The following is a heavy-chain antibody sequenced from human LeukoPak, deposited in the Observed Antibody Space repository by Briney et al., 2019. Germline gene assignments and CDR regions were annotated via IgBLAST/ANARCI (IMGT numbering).Heavy chain of an antibody. J-gene: IGHJ5*02. CDR3: ARDSSGAGNSWLDP. CDR1: GVSISSHY. CDR2: MYNSETT. D-gene: IGHD6-19*01. Sequence: PSETLSLTCTVSGVSISSHYWSWIRQPPGKGLEWIGYMYNSETTKYNPSLKSRVTISVDTSKKQFSLTLRSVTAADTAVYYCARDSSGAGNSWLDPWGQGTLVTVSS. V-gene: IGHV4-59*11.